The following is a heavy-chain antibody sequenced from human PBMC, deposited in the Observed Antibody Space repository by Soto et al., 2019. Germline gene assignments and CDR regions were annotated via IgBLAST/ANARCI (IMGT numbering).Heavy chain of an antibody. V-gene: IGHV4-34*01. CDR1: GGSFSGYY. CDR3: ARGRVSYV. J-gene: IGHJ6*02. Sequence: SETLSLTCAVYGGSFSGYYWSWIRQPPGKGLEWIGEINHSGSTNYNPSLKSRVTISVDTSKNQFSLKLSSVTAADTAVYYCARGRVSYVWGQGTTVTVS. CDR2: INHSGST.